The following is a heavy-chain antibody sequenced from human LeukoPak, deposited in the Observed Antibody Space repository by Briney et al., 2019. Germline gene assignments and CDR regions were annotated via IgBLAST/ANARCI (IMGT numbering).Heavy chain of an antibody. CDR3: ARESAMVTTRHWYFDL. D-gene: IGHD5-18*01. V-gene: IGHV1-69*05. J-gene: IGHJ2*01. CDR1: GGTFSSYA. CDR2: IIPIFGTA. Sequence: SVKVSCKASGGTFSSYAISWVRQAPGQGLEWMGGIIPIFGTANYAQKFQGRVTITTDESTSTAYMELSSLRSEDTAVYYCARESAMVTTRHWYFDLWGRGTLVTVSS.